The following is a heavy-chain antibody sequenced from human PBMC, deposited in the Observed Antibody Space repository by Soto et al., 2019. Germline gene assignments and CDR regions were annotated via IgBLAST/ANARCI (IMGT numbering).Heavy chain of an antibody. CDR1: GYTFTGYY. CDR3: ASPTPTIAAFNAEYFQH. CDR2: INPNSGGT. D-gene: IGHD6-6*01. J-gene: IGHJ1*01. V-gene: IGHV1-2*02. Sequence: SVKVSCKASGYTFTGYYMHWVRQAPGQGLEWMGWINPNSGGTNYAQKLQGRVTMTRDTSISTAYMELSRLSSDDTAVYYCASPTPTIAAFNAEYFQHWGQGTLVTVSS.